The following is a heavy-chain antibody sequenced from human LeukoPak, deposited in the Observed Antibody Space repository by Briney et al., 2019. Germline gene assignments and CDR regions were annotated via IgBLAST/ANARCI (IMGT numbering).Heavy chain of an antibody. J-gene: IGHJ4*02. V-gene: IGHV4-31*03. CDR3: ARVAMILGYFDY. CDR1: GGSISSGGYY. D-gene: IGHD5-12*01. Sequence: SETLSLTCTVSGGSISSGGYYWSWIRQHPGKGLEWIGYIYYSGSTYYNPSFKSRVTISVDTSKNQFSLKLSSVTAADTAVYYCARVAMILGYFDYWGQGTLVTVSS. CDR2: IYYSGST.